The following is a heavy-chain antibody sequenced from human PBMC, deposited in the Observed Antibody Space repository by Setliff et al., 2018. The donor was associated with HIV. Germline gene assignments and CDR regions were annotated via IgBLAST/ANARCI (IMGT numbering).Heavy chain of an antibody. J-gene: IGHJ5*02. CDR3: AKLCEMGA. CDR2: IKEDGSEI. V-gene: IGHV3-7*03. Sequence: GGSLRLSCAASGFSFSNYWMDWVRQAPGKGLEWVATIKEDGSEIYHVDSVKGRFTISRDNAKTSLYLEMSSLTAEDTAVYLCAKLCEMGAWGQGTLVTVSS. D-gene: IGHD3-16*01. CDR1: GFSFSNYW.